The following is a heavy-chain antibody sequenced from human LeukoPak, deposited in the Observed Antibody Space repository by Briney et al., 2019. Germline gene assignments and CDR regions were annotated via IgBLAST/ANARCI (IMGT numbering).Heavy chain of an antibody. V-gene: IGHV4-30-4*01. CDR1: GGSISSGDYY. CDR3: ARPYYYDSRIDP. CDR2: MYYSGST. Sequence: PSETLFLTCTVSGGSISSGDYYWSWIRQPPGKGLEWIAYMYYSGSTYYNPSLKSRVTMSADTSKSQLSLKLSSVTAADTAVYYCARPYYYDSRIDPWGQGILVTVSS. J-gene: IGHJ5*02. D-gene: IGHD3-22*01.